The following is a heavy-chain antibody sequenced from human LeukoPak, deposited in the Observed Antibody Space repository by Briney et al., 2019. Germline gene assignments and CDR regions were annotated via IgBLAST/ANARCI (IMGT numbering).Heavy chain of an antibody. CDR2: IRYDGSNK. Sequence: GGSLRLSCAASGFTFSSYGVHWVRQAPGKGLEWVAFIRYDGSNKYYADSVKGRFTISRDNSKNTLYLQVNSLRAEDAAVYYCAKDKYSSGYPLYMDVWGKGTTVTVSS. CDR1: GFTFSSYG. D-gene: IGHD3-22*01. V-gene: IGHV3-30*02. J-gene: IGHJ6*03. CDR3: AKDKYSSGYPLYMDV.